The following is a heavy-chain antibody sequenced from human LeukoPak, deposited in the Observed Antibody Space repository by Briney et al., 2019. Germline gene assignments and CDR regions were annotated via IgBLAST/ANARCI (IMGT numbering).Heavy chain of an antibody. V-gene: IGHV1-2*02. CDR2: INPNSGGT. CDR1: GYTFTGYY. J-gene: IGHJ3*02. CDR3: ARGRNNWNGLDAFDI. Sequence: ASVKVSCKASGYTFTGYYMHWVRQAPGQGLEWMGWINPNSGGTNYAQKFQGRVTITRNTSISTAYMELSSLRSEDTAVYYCARGRNNWNGLDAFDIWGQGTMVTVSS. D-gene: IGHD1-20*01.